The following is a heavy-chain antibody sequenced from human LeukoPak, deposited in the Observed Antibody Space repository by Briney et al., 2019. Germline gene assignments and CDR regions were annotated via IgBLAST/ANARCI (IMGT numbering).Heavy chain of an antibody. CDR1: GFTFSGYG. Sequence: PGKSLRLSCATSGFTFSGYGMHWVRQAPGKGLEWVTVIWSDGSNKYYADSVKGRFTISRDNSKNTLYLQMNSLRAEDTAVYYCAKDSTRSWTPLNYFDYWGQGTLVTVSS. CDR2: IWSDGSNK. J-gene: IGHJ4*02. D-gene: IGHD3/OR15-3a*01. CDR3: AKDSTRSWTPLNYFDY. V-gene: IGHV3-33*06.